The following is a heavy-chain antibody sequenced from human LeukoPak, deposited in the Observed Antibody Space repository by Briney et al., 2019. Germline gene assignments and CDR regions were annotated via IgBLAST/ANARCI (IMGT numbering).Heavy chain of an antibody. D-gene: IGHD5-24*01. J-gene: IGHJ4*02. Sequence: PGGSLRLSCEASGFSFSRNWMGWVRQAPGKGLEWVANINPDGSQKYYVDSVKGRFTISRDNTKSSLYLQMNSLGAEDTAVYYCARLLGTATIFDYWGQGTLVTVSS. CDR3: ARLLGTATIFDY. CDR1: GFSFSRNW. V-gene: IGHV3-7*01. CDR2: INPDGSQK.